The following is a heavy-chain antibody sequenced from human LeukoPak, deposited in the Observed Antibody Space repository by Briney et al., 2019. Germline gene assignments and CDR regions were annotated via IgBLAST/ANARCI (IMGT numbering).Heavy chain of an antibody. V-gene: IGHV1-24*01. Sequence: ASVKVSCKVSGYTLTELSMHWVRQAPGKGLEWMGGFDPEDGETIYAQKFQGRVTMTEDTSTDTAYMELSSLRSEDTAVYYCATIFGSYYYGSGRGYFDYWGQGTLVTVSS. CDR3: ATIFGSYYYGSGRGYFDY. J-gene: IGHJ4*02. CDR1: GYTLTELS. CDR2: FDPEDGET. D-gene: IGHD3-10*01.